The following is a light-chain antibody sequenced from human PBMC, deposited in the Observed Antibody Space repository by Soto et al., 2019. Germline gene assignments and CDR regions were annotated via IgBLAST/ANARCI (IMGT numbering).Light chain of an antibody. Sequence: EVVLTQSPATLFLSPGERATLSCGASQSVRSNYLGWYQQKPGLAPRLLIYDVSTRATGIPDRFSGSGSGTDFTLTISRLEPEDAAVYYCQQYGTSPRTFGQGTKLEI. CDR3: QQYGTSPRT. CDR2: DVS. V-gene: IGKV3D-20*01. J-gene: IGKJ2*01. CDR1: QSVRSNY.